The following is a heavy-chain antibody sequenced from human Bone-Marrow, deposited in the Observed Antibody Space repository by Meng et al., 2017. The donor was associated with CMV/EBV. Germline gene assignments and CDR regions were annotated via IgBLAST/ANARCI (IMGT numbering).Heavy chain of an antibody. V-gene: IGHV1-8*01. CDR2: MKPNSGNT. D-gene: IGHD3-10*01. CDR1: GYTFPSYD. J-gene: IGHJ4*02. CDR3: ARFASGSSTN. Sequence: QVQLVQSGAEVRTPGATVMFSCKTSGYTFPSYDVHWVRQATGHGLEWMGWMKPNSGNTGYLQKFQDRVTMTRNTSISTAYMELSSLTSEDTAIYYCARFASGSSTNWGQGTLVTVSS.